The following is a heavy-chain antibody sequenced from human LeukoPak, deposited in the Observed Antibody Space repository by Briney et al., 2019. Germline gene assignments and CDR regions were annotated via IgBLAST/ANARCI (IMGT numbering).Heavy chain of an antibody. J-gene: IGHJ4*02. V-gene: IGHV3-23*01. CDR1: GFTFSSYA. CDR3: AKDPTYYYDSSGYLYFDY. D-gene: IGHD3-22*01. CDR2: ISGSGGST. Sequence: GGSLRLSCAASGFTFSSYAMSWVRQAPGKGLEWVSAISGSGGSTYYADSVKGRFTISRDNSKNTLYLQMNSLRAEDTAVYYCAKDPTYYYDSSGYLYFDYWGQGTLVTVSS.